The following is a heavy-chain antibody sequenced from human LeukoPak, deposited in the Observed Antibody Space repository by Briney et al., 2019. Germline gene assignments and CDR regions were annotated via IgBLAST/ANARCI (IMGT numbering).Heavy chain of an antibody. CDR2: ISGSGGST. D-gene: IGHD3-10*01. Sequence: GGSLRLSCAASGFTFSSYAMSWVRQAPGKGLEWVSPISGSGGSTYYADSVKGRFTISRDNSKNTLYLQMNSLRAEDTAVYYCASARITMVRGVIENFDYWGQGTLVTVSS. CDR3: ASARITMVRGVIENFDY. CDR1: GFTFSSYA. V-gene: IGHV3-23*01. J-gene: IGHJ4*02.